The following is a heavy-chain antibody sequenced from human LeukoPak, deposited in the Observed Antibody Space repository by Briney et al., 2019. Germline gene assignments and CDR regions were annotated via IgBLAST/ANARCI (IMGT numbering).Heavy chain of an antibody. CDR1: GFTFSASA. D-gene: IGHD6-6*01. J-gene: IGHJ4*02. CDR3: ARDSSSEGPLDY. V-gene: IGHV3-73*01. CDR2: IRSKANNYAT. Sequence: GGSLKLSCAASGFTFSASAVHWVRQASGKGLEWIGRIRSKANNYATAYAGSLKGRFTVSRDDSKNTAYLQMNSLKTEDSAVYFCARDSSSEGPLDYWGQGTLVTVSS.